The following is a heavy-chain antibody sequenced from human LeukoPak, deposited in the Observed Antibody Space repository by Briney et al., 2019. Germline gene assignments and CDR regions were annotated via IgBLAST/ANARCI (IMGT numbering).Heavy chain of an antibody. Sequence: AEGSLRLSCVASGFSFGNYAMSWVRQAPGKGLQWVSQISGTGGATWYAGFARDRFTISRDNSKKTLYLQMSGLRVEDTAMYYCVKDPRDTYGTNWFVSWGQGTLLIVSS. V-gene: IGHV3-23*01. J-gene: IGHJ5*01. CDR3: VKDPRDTYGTNWFVS. D-gene: IGHD2-21*01. CDR2: ISGTGGAT. CDR1: GFSFGNYA.